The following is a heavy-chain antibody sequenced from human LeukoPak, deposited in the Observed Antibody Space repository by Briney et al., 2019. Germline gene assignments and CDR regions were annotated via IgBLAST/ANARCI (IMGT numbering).Heavy chain of an antibody. CDR3: ARGRDIGQYSSSTDLRRPSLNVGNYDY. D-gene: IGHD6-6*01. CDR1: GYTFTSYG. Sequence: ASVKVSCKASGYTFTSYGISWVRQAPGQGLEWMGWISAYNGNTNYAQKLQGRVTMTTDTSTSTAYMELRSLRSDDTAVYYCARGRDIGQYSSSTDLRRPSLNVGNYDYWGQGTLVTVSS. CDR2: ISAYNGNT. V-gene: IGHV1-18*01. J-gene: IGHJ4*02.